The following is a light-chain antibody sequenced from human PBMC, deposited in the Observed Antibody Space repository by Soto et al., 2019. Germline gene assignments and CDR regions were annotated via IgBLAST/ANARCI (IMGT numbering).Light chain of an antibody. J-gene: IGKJ2*01. V-gene: IGKV3-15*01. CDR3: QQYNNWPRT. Sequence: EIVMTQSPATLSVSPGERATLSCRASQSVSSNLAWYQQKPGQAPRLLIYGASTRATGIPARFSGSGSVTDFTLSISSLQSEAFAVSYYQQYNNWPRTFGQGTKLEIK. CDR1: QSVSSN. CDR2: GAS.